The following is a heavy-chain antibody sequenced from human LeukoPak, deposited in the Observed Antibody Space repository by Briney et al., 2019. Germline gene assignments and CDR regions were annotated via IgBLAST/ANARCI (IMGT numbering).Heavy chain of an antibody. J-gene: IGHJ4*02. CDR3: ARHGNYYDSSGYNYYFDY. D-gene: IGHD3-22*01. CDR2: IYYSGST. CDR1: GGSISSGGYY. V-gene: IGHV4-31*03. Sequence: SQTLSLTCTVSGGSISSGGYYWSWIRQLPGKGLEWVGYIYYSGSTYYNPSLKSRVTISVDTSKNQFSLKLSSVTAADTAVYYCARHGNYYDSSGYNYYFDYWGQGTLGTVSS.